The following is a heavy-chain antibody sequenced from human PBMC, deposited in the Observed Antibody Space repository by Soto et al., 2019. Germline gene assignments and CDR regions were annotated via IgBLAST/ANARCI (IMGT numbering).Heavy chain of an antibody. CDR3: ARDKDRLQLGGNYYYILDV. CDR1: GGTFSSSA. V-gene: IGHV1-69*12. CDR2: IMPVFPTP. D-gene: IGHD5-12*01. Sequence: QVQLEQSGAEVQKPGSSVKVSCKASGGTFSSSAFSWVRQAPGQGREWMGGIMPVFPTPDYAQKFQDRVTITADASTSTTNMELSGLRSEDTAIYYCARDKDRLQLGGNYYYILDVWGQGTTVIVSS. J-gene: IGHJ6*02.